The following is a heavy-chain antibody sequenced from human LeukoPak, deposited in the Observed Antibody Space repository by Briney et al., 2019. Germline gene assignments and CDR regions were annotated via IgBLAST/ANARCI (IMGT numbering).Heavy chain of an antibody. Sequence: GGSLRLSCSASGFTFSSHAMHWVRQAPGKGLEYVSAISSNGGSTYYADSVKGRFTISRDNSKNTLYLQMSSLRAEDTAVYYCVKSTSAAIGVRYYYGMDVWGKGTTVTVSS. CDR3: VKSTSAAIGVRYYYGMDV. J-gene: IGHJ6*04. CDR1: GFTFSSHA. D-gene: IGHD2-2*01. V-gene: IGHV3-64D*06. CDR2: ISSNGGST.